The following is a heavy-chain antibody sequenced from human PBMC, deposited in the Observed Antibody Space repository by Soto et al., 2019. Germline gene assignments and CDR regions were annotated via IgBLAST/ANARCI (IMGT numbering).Heavy chain of an antibody. CDR1: GGSLISYY. J-gene: IGHJ6*02. V-gene: IGHV4-59*12. CDR3: ARALYIMVRGVRYYYGMDV. D-gene: IGHD3-10*01. CDR2: IYYSGST. Sequence: SETLSLTCTVSGGSLISYYWSWIRQPPGRGLEWIGFIYYSGSTNYNPSLKSRVTISVDTSKNQFSLKLSSVTAADTAVYYCARALYIMVRGVRYYYGMDVWGQGTTVTVSS.